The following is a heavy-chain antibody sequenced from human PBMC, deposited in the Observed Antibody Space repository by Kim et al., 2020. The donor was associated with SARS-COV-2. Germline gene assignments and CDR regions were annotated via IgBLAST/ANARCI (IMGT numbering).Heavy chain of an antibody. V-gene: IGHV3-53*01. D-gene: IGHD6-13*01. Sequence: SKYYADSGKGRFTISRDKSKNTLYLQMNSLRAEDTAVYYCARDISAALWGQGTLVTVSS. CDR2: SK. CDR3: ARDISAAL. J-gene: IGHJ4*02.